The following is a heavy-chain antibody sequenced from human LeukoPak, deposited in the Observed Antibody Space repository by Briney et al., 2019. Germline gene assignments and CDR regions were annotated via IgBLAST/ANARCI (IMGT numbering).Heavy chain of an antibody. CDR2: IYTSGST. Sequence: SETLSLTCTVSGGSISSYYWSWIRQPAGKGLEWIGRIYTSGSTNYNPSLKSRVTMTADTSTSTAYMELRSLRSDDTAVYYCARTPGTSSWFLDYYYGMDVWGQGTTVTVSS. CDR1: GGSISSYY. CDR3: ARTPGTSSWFLDYYYGMDV. D-gene: IGHD6-13*01. J-gene: IGHJ6*02. V-gene: IGHV4-4*07.